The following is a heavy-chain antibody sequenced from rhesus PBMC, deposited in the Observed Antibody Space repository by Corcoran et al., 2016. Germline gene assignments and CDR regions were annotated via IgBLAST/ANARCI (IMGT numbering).Heavy chain of an antibody. CDR1: GVSISSTW. CDR3: ARDWCQGSGCSSLDV. J-gene: IGHJ5-2*02. Sequence: QLQLQESGPGLVKPSETLSLTCAVSGVSISSTWLRWLLQPPGKGLEWIGRISGSDGSTNDNPAPKRRVTTSTDTSKNQFSLKLSSVTAADTAVYYWARDWCQGSGCSSLDVWGRGVLVTVSS. CDR2: ISGSDGST. V-gene: IGHV4-173*01. D-gene: IGHD2-21*01.